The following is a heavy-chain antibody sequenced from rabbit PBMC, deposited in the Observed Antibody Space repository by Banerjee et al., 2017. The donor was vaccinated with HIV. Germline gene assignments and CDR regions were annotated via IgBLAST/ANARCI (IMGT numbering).Heavy chain of an antibody. Sequence: QSLEESGGDLVKPGASLTLTCTASGFDFSSDYDMWWVRQAPGKGLEWIACIYGGSSGYTHYASWAKGRFTISKISSTTVTLQMTSLTAADTATYFCARVDAGSKYAWNLWGQGTLVTVS. V-gene: IGHV1S40*01. CDR3: ARVDAGSKYAWNL. CDR2: IYGGSSGYT. J-gene: IGHJ4*01. D-gene: IGHD4-2*01. CDR1: GFDFSSDYD.